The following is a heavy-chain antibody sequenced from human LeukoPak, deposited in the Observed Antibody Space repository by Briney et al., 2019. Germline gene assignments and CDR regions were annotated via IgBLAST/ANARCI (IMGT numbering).Heavy chain of an antibody. Sequence: ASVTVSCTTSGYTFTIYYIHWVRQAPGQGLEWMGIINPNSGGTNYAQEFQGRVTMTRDTSTSTVYMELSSQRSEDTAVYYCARATNFYYYYGMDVWGQGTTVTVSS. V-gene: IGHV1-46*01. CDR1: GYTFTIYY. D-gene: IGHD1-26*01. J-gene: IGHJ6*02. CDR3: ARATNFYYYYGMDV. CDR2: INPNSGGT.